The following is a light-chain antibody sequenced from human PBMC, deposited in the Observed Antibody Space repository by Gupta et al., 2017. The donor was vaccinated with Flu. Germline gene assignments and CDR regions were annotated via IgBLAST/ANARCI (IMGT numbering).Light chain of an antibody. CDR2: GNY. CDR1: SSNIGAGYD. Sequence: VISSSTGGSSNIGAGYDGNWYHQLPGTAPKLLMDGNYNRASGVPDRFSGFKSETTASLTINGLQAEDEGTYYCHSYDISLKDPVFGGGTKLTVL. V-gene: IGLV1-40*01. J-gene: IGLJ2*01. CDR3: HSYDISLKDPV.